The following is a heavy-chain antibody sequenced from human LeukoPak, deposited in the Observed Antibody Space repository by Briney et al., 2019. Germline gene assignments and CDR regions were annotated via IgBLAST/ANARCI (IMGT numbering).Heavy chain of an antibody. D-gene: IGHD5-18*01. J-gene: IGHJ2*01. V-gene: IGHV5-51*01. Sequence: GESLKISCKGSGYSFSGYWIAWVRQMPGKGQEWMGIIYPGDSDTRYSPSLEGQVTTSADKSNSTAYLQWSSLRASDTAIYYCARCSRLLNWYFDLWGRGTLVTVSS. CDR2: IYPGDSDT. CDR3: ARCSRLLNWYFDL. CDR1: GYSFSGYW.